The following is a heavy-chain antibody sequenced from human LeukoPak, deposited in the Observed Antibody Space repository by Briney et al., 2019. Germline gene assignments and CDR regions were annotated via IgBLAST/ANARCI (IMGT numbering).Heavy chain of an antibody. CDR1: GFTFSSYS. Sequence: PGGSLRLSCAASGFTFSSYSMNWVRQAPGKGLEWVSYIGSSSSTIYYADSVKGRFTISRDNAKNSLYLQMNSLRAEDTAVYYCANLYDFWSGYYSNDYWGQGTLVTVSS. CDR3: ANLYDFWSGYYSNDY. V-gene: IGHV3-48*01. D-gene: IGHD3-3*01. CDR2: IGSSSSTI. J-gene: IGHJ4*02.